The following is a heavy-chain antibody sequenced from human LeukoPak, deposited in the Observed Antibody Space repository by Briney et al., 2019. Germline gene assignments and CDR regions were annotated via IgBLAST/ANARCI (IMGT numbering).Heavy chain of an antibody. CDR3: ARQWFGELPPGAFDY. V-gene: IGHV4-39*01. J-gene: IGHJ4*02. Sequence: PSETLSLTCTVSGGSISSSSYYWGWIRQPPGKGLEWIGSIYYSGSTYYNPSLKSRVTISVDTSKNQFSLKLSSVTAADTAVYYCARQWFGELPPGAFDYWGQGTLVTVSS. D-gene: IGHD3-10*01. CDR2: IYYSGST. CDR1: GGSISSSSYY.